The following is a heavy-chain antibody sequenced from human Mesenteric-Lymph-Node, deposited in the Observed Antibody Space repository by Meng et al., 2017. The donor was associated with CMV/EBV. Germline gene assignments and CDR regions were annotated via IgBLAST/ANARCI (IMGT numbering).Heavy chain of an antibody. CDR2: IIPIFGTA. J-gene: IGHJ5*02. CDR1: YA. D-gene: IGHD3-3*01. V-gene: IGHV1-69*05. Sequence: YAISWVRQAPGQGLEWMGGIIPIFGTANYAQKFQGRVTITTDESTSTAYMELSSLRSEDTAVYYCARDNSIFWSGYYTGQGYNWFDPWGQGTLVTVSS. CDR3: ARDNSIFWSGYYTGQGYNWFDP.